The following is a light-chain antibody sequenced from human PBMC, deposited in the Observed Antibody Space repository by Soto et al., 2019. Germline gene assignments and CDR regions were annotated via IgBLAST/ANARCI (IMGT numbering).Light chain of an antibody. CDR1: QNINNW. J-gene: IGKJ3*01. CDR2: GAS. V-gene: IGKV1-12*01. Sequence: DIQMTQSPSFVSASVGDRVTITCRASQNINNWLAWYQQKPGKAPKLLIFGASTLQSGVPSRFSGSGSGTDFTLTISSLQPEDFATYYCQQAITLSTFGPWDQSGNQT. CDR3: QQAITLST.